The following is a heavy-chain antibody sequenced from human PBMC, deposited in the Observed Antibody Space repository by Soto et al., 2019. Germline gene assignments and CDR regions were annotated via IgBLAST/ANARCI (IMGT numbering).Heavy chain of an antibody. V-gene: IGHV1-18*01. J-gene: IGHJ4*02. Sequence: QVQLVKSGAEVKKPGASVNVSCKASGSTFSSYGISWVRQAPGQGLEWLGWISAYNGNTNYAQKLQGRATMTTDTSTSTAYMELRSLRSDDTAVYYCARDQGAYYYGSGSHSHDWGQGTLVTVSS. D-gene: IGHD3-10*01. CDR2: ISAYNGNT. CDR3: ARDQGAYYYGSGSHSHD. CDR1: GSTFSSYG.